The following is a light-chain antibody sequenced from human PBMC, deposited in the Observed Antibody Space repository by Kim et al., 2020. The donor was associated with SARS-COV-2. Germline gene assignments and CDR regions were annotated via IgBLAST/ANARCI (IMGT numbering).Light chain of an antibody. CDR2: GNS. CDR1: RSNMGASYS. V-gene: IGLV1-40*01. Sequence: RVTSSCTGNRSNMGASYSGHWYKQLPGTSPKLLVYGNSNRPSGVPDRFSGSKSGTSASLAITGLQAEDEADYYGQSYDSSLSGWVFGGGTQLTVL. J-gene: IGLJ3*02. CDR3: QSYDSSLSGWV.